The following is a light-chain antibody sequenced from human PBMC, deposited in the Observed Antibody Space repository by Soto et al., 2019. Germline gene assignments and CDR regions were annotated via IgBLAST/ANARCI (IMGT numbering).Light chain of an antibody. CDR1: SGDVGGYDY. V-gene: IGLV2-11*01. CDR2: DVS. Sequence: QSVLTQPRSVSGSPGQSVTISCTGSSGDVGGYDYVSWYQHHPGKAPKLMIFDVSKRPSGVPDRFSGSKSGNTASLTISGRQPADESDYYCCSYAGSYTGVFGTGTKAHRP. CDR3: CSYAGSYTGV. J-gene: IGLJ1*01.